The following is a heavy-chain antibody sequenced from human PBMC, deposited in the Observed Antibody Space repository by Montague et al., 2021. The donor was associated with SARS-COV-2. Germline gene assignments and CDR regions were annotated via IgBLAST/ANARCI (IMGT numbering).Heavy chain of an antibody. CDR3: ARGRYSSSWYGWKGTDV. V-gene: IGHV4-34*01. CDR1: GGSFSGYY. J-gene: IGHJ6*02. D-gene: IGHD6-13*01. Sequence: SETLSLTCAVYGGSFSGYYWSWICQPPGKGLEWIGEINHSGSTXXXPSXXXRVTISVDTSKNQFSLKLSSVTAADTAVYYRARGRYSSSWYGWKGTDVWGQGTTVTVSS. CDR2: INHSGST.